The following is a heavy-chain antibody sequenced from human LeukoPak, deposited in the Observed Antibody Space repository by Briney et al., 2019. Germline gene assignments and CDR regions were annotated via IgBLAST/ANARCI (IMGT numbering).Heavy chain of an antibody. Sequence: ASVKVSCKASGYTLTSYYKHWVRQAPGQGLEWMGIINPSGGSTNYAQKFQGRVTMTRDMSTRTVYMELSSLRFEDTAVYYCANQEWLRFNLNAFDIWGQGTMVTVSS. J-gene: IGHJ3*02. CDR1: GYTLTSYY. CDR2: INPSGGST. D-gene: IGHD5-12*01. V-gene: IGHV1-46*01. CDR3: ANQEWLRFNLNAFDI.